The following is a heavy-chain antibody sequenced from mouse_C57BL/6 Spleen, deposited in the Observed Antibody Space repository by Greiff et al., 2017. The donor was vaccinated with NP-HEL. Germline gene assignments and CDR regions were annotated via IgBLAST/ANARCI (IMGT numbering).Heavy chain of an antibody. CDR2: IYPGDGDT. D-gene: IGHD1-2*01. J-gene: IGHJ4*01. V-gene: IGHV1-80*01. CDR1: GYAFSSYW. CDR3: ARDPPLRLYAMDY. Sequence: QVQLQQSGAELVKPGASVKISCKASGYAFSSYWMNWVKQRPGKGLEWIGQIYPGDGDTNYNGKFKGKATLTADKSSSTAYMQLSSLTSEDSAVYFCARDPPLRLYAMDYWGQGTSVTVSS.